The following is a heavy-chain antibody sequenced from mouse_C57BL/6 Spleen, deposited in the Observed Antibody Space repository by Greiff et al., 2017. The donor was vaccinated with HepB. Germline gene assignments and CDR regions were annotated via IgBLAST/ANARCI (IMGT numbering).Heavy chain of an antibody. V-gene: IGHV1-9*01. CDR1: GYTFTGYW. CDR2: ILPGSGST. J-gene: IGHJ4*01. CDR3: ASGLRAVYYDYDVGYAMDY. Sequence: QVQLQQSGAELMKPGASVKLSCKATGYTFTGYWIEWVKQRPGHGLEWIGEILPGSGSTNYNEKFKGKATFTADTSSNTAYMQLSSLTTEDSAIYYCASGLRAVYYDYDVGYAMDYWGQGTSVTVSS. D-gene: IGHD2-4*01.